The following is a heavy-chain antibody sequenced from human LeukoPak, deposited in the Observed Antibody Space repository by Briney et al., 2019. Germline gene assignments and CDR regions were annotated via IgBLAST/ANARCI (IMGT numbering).Heavy chain of an antibody. CDR2: ISAYNGNT. CDR1: GYTFTSYG. J-gene: IGHJ4*02. CDR3: ARDGVGYCSGGSCYSS. V-gene: IGHV1-18*04. D-gene: IGHD2-15*01. Sequence: GASVKVSCKASGYTFTSYGISWVRQAPGQGLEWMGWISAYNGNTSYAQKLQGRVTMTTDTSTSTAYMELRSLRSDDTAVYYCARDGVGYCSGGSCYSSWGQGTLVTVSS.